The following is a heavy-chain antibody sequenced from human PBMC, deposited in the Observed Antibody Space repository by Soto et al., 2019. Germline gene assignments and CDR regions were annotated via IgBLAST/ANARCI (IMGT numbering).Heavy chain of an antibody. J-gene: IGHJ6*02. V-gene: IGHV1-3*01. CDR3: AASTVTTYHYYYGMDV. CDR2: INAGNGNT. CDR1: GYTFTSYA. Sequence: ASVKVSCKASGYTFTSYAMHWVRQAPGQRLEWMGWINAGNGNTKYSQKFQGRVTITRDTSASTAYMELSSLRSEDTAVYYCAASTVTTYHYYYGMDVWGQGTTVTVSS. D-gene: IGHD4-17*01.